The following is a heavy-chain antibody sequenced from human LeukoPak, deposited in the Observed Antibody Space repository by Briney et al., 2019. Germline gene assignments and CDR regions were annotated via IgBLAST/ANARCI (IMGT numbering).Heavy chain of an antibody. V-gene: IGHV4-34*01. CDR2: INHSGST. CDR1: GGSFSGYY. Sequence: SETLSLTCAVYGGSFSGYYWSWIRQPPGKGLEWIGEINHSGSTNYNPSLKSRVTISVDTSKNQFSLKLSSVTAADTAVYYCARGKVPAADKGPGDYFDYWGQGTLVTVSS. J-gene: IGHJ4*02. CDR3: ARGKVPAADKGPGDYFDY. D-gene: IGHD2-2*01.